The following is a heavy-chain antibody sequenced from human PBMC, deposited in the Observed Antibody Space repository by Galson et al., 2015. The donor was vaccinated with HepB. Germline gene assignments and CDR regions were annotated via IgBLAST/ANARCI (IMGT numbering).Heavy chain of an antibody. J-gene: IGHJ4*02. CDR2: FDPEDGET. CDR1: GGTFSSYA. Sequence: SVKVSCKASGGTFSSYAISWVRQAPGKGLEWMGGFDPEDGETIYAQKFQGRVTMTEDTSTDTAYMELSSLRSEDTAVYYCATDHVVVPYWGQGTLATVSS. V-gene: IGHV1-24*01. CDR3: ATDHVVVPY. D-gene: IGHD2-2*01.